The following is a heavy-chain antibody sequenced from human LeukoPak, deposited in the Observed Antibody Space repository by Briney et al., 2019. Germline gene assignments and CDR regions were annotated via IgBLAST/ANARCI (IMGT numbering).Heavy chain of an antibody. CDR2: ISSSGSTI. CDR3: AREHITMVRGVTDALDI. CDR1: GFTFSDYY. J-gene: IGHJ3*02. Sequence: GGSLRLSCAASGFTFSDYYMSWIRQAPGKGLEWVSYISSSGSTIYYADSVKGRFTISRDNAKNSLYLQMNSLRAEDTAVYYCAREHITMVRGVTDALDIWGQGTMVTVSS. V-gene: IGHV3-11*01. D-gene: IGHD3-10*01.